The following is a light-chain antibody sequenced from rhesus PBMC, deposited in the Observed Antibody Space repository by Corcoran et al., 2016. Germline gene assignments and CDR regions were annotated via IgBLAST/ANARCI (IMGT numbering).Light chain of an antibody. CDR1: QSVSSY. V-gene: IGKV3-24*04. CDR2: GAS. CDR3: LQSSNWPQT. J-gene: IGKJ1*01. Sequence: EIVMTQSPATLALSPGERATLSCRASQSVSSYLAWYQQKPGQAPRLLIYGASSRATGLPDRFSGRGSGTEFTLAISSLEPEDVGVYFCLQSSNWPQTFGQGTKVEIK.